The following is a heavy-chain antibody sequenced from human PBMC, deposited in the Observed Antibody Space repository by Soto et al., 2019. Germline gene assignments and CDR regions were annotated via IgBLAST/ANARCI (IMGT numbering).Heavy chain of an antibody. V-gene: IGHV4-39*01. CDR3: ARIFRYSYGYLDAFDI. D-gene: IGHD5-18*01. CDR1: GGSISSSSYY. J-gene: IGHJ3*02. CDR2: IYYSGST. Sequence: SETLSLTCTVSGGSISSSSYYWGWICQPPGKGLEWIGSIYYSGSTYYNPSLKSRVTISVDTSKNQFSLKLSSVTAADTAVYYCARIFRYSYGYLDAFDIWGQGTMVTVSS.